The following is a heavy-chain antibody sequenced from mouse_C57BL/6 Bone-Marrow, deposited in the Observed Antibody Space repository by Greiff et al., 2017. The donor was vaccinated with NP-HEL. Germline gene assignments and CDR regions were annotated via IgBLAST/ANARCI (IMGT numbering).Heavy chain of an antibody. Sequence: VQLQQSGAELARPGASVKLSCKASGYTFTSYGISWVKQRTGQGLEWIGEIYPRSGNTYYNEKFKGKATLTADKSSSTAYMELRSLTSEDSAVYFCARDYYDYDEVYVMDYWGQGTSVTVSS. CDR3: ARDYYDYDEVYVMDY. D-gene: IGHD2-4*01. CDR1: GYTFTSYG. CDR2: IYPRSGNT. J-gene: IGHJ4*01. V-gene: IGHV1-81*01.